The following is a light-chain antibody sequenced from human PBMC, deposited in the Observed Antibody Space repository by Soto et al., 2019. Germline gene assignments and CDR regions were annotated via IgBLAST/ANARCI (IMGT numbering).Light chain of an antibody. J-gene: IGKJ5*01. CDR1: QSVSSN. V-gene: IGKV3-15*01. Sequence: SQSPSTLSVSTGERATLSCRASQSVSSNLAWYQQEPGQAPRLLIYGASTRATGIPARFSGSGSGTEFTLTISSLQSEDFAVYYCQQYNNWPPSITFAQRTRLAI. CDR3: QQYNNWPPSIT. CDR2: GAS.